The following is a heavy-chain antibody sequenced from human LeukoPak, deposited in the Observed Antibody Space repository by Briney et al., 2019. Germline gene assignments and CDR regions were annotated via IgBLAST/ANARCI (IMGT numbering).Heavy chain of an antibody. V-gene: IGHV3-23*01. D-gene: IGHD3-22*01. Sequence: GGCLRLSCAASGLTFNNYAMSWVRQAPGKGLEWVSAISGSGSKSYYADSVKGRLTISRDNSNSTLYLQLNSLRAEDTAVYYCAKTGYYFDSSDYYHPDAFDIWGQGTMVAVSS. J-gene: IGHJ3*02. CDR1: GLTFNNYA. CDR3: AKTGYYFDSSDYYHPDAFDI. CDR2: ISGSGSKS.